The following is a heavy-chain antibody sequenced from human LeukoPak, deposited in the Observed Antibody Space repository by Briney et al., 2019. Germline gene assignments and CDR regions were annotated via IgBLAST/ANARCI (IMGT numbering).Heavy chain of an antibody. CDR1: GGSISSGGYY. CDR2: IYYSGST. D-gene: IGHD1-14*01. CDR3: AREDVLDRRNIDY. J-gene: IGHJ4*02. V-gene: IGHV4-31*03. Sequence: SQTLSLTCTVSGGSISSGGYYWSWIRQHPGKGPEWIGYIYYSGSTYYNPSLKSRVTISVDTSKNQFSLKLSSVTAADTAVYYCAREDVLDRRNIDYWGQGTLVTVSS.